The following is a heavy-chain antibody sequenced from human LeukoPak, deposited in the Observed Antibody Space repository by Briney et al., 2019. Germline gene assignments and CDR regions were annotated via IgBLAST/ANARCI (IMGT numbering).Heavy chain of an antibody. Sequence: GGSLRLSCAASGFTFDDYAMHWVRQAPGKGLEWVSGISWNSGSIGYADSVKGRFTISRDNSKNTLYLQMNSLRAEDTAVYYCARGRAYYYGSGSYTLDYWGQGTLVTVSS. CDR1: GFTFDDYA. V-gene: IGHV3-9*01. CDR3: ARGRAYYYGSGSYTLDY. J-gene: IGHJ4*02. CDR2: ISWNSGSI. D-gene: IGHD3-10*01.